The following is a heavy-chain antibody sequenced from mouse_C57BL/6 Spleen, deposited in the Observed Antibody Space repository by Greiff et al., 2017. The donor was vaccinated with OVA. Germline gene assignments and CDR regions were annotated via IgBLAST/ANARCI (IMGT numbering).Heavy chain of an antibody. J-gene: IGHJ3*01. CDR2: IHPNSGST. Sequence: QVQLQQPGAELVKPGASVTLSCKASGYTFTSYWMHWVKQRPGQGLEWIGMIHPNSGSTNYNEKFKSKATLTVDKSSSTAYMQLSSLTSEDSAVYYCARGGYYGTWFAYWGQGTLVTVSA. CDR1: GYTFTSYW. V-gene: IGHV1-64*01. CDR3: ARGGYYGTWFAY. D-gene: IGHD1-1*01.